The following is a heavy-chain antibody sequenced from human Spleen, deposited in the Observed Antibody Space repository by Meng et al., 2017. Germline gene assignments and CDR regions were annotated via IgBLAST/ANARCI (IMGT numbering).Heavy chain of an antibody. V-gene: IGHV4-34*01. D-gene: IGHD4-11*01. CDR3: ARGPTTMAHDFDY. J-gene: IGHJ4*02. CDR2: INHSGST. CDR1: GGSFSDYY. Sequence: VKLHEVGAGLWKPSGTLSLTCVVSGGSFSDYYWSWIRQPPGKGLEWIGEINHSGSTNYNPSLERRATISVDTSQNNLSLKLSSVTAADSAVYYCARGPTTMAHDFDYWGQGTLVTVSS.